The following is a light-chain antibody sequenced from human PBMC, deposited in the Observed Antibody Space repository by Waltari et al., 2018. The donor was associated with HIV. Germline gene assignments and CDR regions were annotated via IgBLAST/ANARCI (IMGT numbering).Light chain of an antibody. Sequence: QSALTQPPAASGSPGQSVTISCTGTSNDIGPYNYVSTYQNHTDTAPTLLIYEVKKRPSGVPVRFSGSKSGNTASLTVSGLQAEDEADYYCSSYAGSGNLLLFGGGTKVTVL. CDR1: SNDIGPYNY. J-gene: IGLJ6*01. V-gene: IGLV2-8*01. CDR2: EVK. CDR3: SSYAGSGNLLL.